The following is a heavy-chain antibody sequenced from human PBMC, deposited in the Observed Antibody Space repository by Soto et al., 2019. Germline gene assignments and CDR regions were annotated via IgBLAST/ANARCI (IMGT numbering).Heavy chain of an antibody. CDR2: INASNGNT. CDR1: GYTFTSYA. D-gene: IGHD2-8*01. J-gene: IGHJ6*03. V-gene: IGHV1-3*01. CDR3: ARGFDCTNGVCYMGYYYYYMDV. Sequence: ASVKVSCKASGYTFTSYAMHWVRQAPGQRLERMGWINASNGNTKYSQKSQGRVTITRDTSASTAYMELSSLRSEDTAVYYCARGFDCTNGVCYMGYYYYYMDVWGKGTTVTVSS.